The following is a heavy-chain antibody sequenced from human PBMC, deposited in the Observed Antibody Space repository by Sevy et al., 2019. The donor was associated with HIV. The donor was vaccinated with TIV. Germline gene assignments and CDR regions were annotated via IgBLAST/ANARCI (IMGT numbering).Heavy chain of an antibody. CDR3: ARKGRDRYNLPIDY. CDR2: IWYDGSNK. CDR1: GFTFSSYG. D-gene: IGHD1-1*01. V-gene: IGHV3-33*01. J-gene: IGHJ4*02. Sequence: GGSLRLSCAASGFTFSSYGMHWVRQAPGKGLEWVAFIWYDGSNKYYADSVKGRFTISRDNSKNTLYLQMNSLRAEDTAVYYCARKGRDRYNLPIDYWGQGTSVTVSS.